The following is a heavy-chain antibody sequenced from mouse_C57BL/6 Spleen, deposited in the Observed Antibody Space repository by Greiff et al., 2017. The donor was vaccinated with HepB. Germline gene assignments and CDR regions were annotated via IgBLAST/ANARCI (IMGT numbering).Heavy chain of an antibody. V-gene: IGHV1-53*01. CDR2: INPSNGGT. Sequence: NCNSYWMHWVKQRPGQGLEWIGNINPSNGGTNYNEKFKSKATLTVDKSSSTAYMQLSSLTSEDSAVYYCARHYGSGHWYFDVWGTGTTVTVSS. CDR3: ARHYGSGHWYFDV. J-gene: IGHJ1*03. D-gene: IGHD1-1*01. CDR1: NCNSYW.